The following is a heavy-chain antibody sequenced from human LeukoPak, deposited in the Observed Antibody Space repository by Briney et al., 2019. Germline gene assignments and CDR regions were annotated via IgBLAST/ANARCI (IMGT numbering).Heavy chain of an antibody. CDR3: ARATIRYSSGFAPGY. Sequence: ASVKVSCKASGYTFTSYGISWVRQAPGQGLEWMGWISAYNGNTNYAQKLQGRVTMTTDTSTSTAYMELRSLRSDDTAVYYCARATIRYSSGFAPGYWGQGTLVTVSS. D-gene: IGHD6-19*01. J-gene: IGHJ4*02. V-gene: IGHV1-18*01. CDR2: ISAYNGNT. CDR1: GYTFTSYG.